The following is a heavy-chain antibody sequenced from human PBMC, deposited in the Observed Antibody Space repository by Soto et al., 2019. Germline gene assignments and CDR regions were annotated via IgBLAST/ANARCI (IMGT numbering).Heavy chain of an antibody. CDR1: GFSLITSGVG. CDR3: AHTMAPRIFDS. J-gene: IGHJ4*02. CDR2: IYWDDDT. Sequence: QITLKEAGPTLVKPTQTLTLTCSFSGFSLITSGVGVGWIRQPPGKALEWLALIYWDDDTGYSTSLRSRLTITKDTSRNQVVLTMTNMDPADTATYSCAHTMAPRIFDSWGQGTLVTVSS. V-gene: IGHV2-5*02.